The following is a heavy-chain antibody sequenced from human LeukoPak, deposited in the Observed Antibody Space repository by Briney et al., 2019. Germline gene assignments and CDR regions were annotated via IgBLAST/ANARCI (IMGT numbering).Heavy chain of an antibody. CDR3: ARVLYDFWSGLHYFDY. CDR1: GFTFSSYW. D-gene: IGHD3-3*01. J-gene: IGHJ4*02. Sequence: GGSLRLSCAASGFTFSSYWMSWVRQARGKGLEWVANIKQDGSEKYYVDSVKGRFTISRDNAKNSLYLQMNSLRAEDTAGYYCARVLYDFWSGLHYFDYWGQGTLVTVSS. V-gene: IGHV3-7*01. CDR2: IKQDGSEK.